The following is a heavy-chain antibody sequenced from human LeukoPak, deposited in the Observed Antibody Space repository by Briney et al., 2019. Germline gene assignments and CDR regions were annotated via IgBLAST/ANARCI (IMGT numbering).Heavy chain of an antibody. J-gene: IGHJ4*02. CDR3: AESPLGATSVNFDY. D-gene: IGHD1-26*01. CDR1: GGTFSSYA. Sequence: ASVKVSCKASGGTFSSYAISWVRQAPGQGLEWMGRIIPIFGIANYAQKFQGRVTITADKSTSTAYMELSSLRSEDTAVYYCAESPLGATSVNFDYWGQGTLATVSS. V-gene: IGHV1-69*04. CDR2: IIPIFGIA.